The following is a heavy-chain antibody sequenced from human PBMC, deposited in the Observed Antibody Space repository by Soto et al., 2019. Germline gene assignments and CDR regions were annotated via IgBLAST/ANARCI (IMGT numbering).Heavy chain of an antibody. J-gene: IGHJ4*02. CDR2: IWYDGSNK. V-gene: IGHV3-33*01. CDR3: EREEGYLVS. Sequence: QVQLVESGGGVVQPGRSLRLSCAASGFTFSSYGMHWVRQAPGKGLEWVAVIWYDGSNKYYADSVKGRFTISRDNSKNAQYRRMNSLGAEDKAVYYCEREEGYLVSLCQGTLVTVSP. CDR1: GFTFSSYG.